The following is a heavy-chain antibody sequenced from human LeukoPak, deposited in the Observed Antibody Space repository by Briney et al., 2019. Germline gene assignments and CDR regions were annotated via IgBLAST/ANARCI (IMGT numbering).Heavy chain of an antibody. J-gene: IGHJ4*02. CDR3: AREHYLTTPYTSGWLYYFEY. Sequence: QTGGSLRLSCAGSGFTFRIYAMSWVRQAPGKGLEWVSAISGSGGSTYYADSVKGRFTISRDNSKNTLYLQIDSLRGEDTAVYYCAREHYLTTPYTSGWLYYFEYWGQGTLVTVSS. D-gene: IGHD6-13*01. V-gene: IGHV3-23*01. CDR2: ISGSGGST. CDR1: GFTFRIYA.